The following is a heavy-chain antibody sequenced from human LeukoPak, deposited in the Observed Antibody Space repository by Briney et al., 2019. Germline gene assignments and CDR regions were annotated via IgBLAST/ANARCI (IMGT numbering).Heavy chain of an antibody. D-gene: IGHD3-16*01. CDR3: AKDTNDGYYDYVWGSYSY. Sequence: PGGSLRLSCAASGFTFSSYGMSWVRQAPGKGLEWVSAISGSGGSTYYADSVKGRFTISRDNSKNTLYLQMNSLRAEDTAVYYCAKDTNDGYYDYVWGSYSYWGQGTLVTVSS. CDR1: GFTFSSYG. CDR2: ISGSGGST. J-gene: IGHJ4*02. V-gene: IGHV3-23*01.